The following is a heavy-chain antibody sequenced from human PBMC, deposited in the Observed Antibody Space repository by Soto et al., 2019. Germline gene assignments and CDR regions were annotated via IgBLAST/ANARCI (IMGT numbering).Heavy chain of an antibody. CDR3: ARPSRGGSSDF. V-gene: IGHV5-10-1*03. CDR1: GYSFNNSW. D-gene: IGHD2-15*01. Sequence: EVQLVQSGAEVKKPGESLRISCKASGYSFNNSWISWVRQMPGQGLEWMGRIDPSDSYTTYSPSFQGHVTISADKSITTAYLQLSSLKASDTAVYYCARPSRGGSSDFWGQGTLVTVSS. CDR2: IDPSDSYT. J-gene: IGHJ4*02.